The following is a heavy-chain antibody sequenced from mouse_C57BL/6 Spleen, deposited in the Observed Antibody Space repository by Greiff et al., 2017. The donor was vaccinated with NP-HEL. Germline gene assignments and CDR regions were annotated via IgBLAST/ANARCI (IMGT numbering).Heavy chain of an antibody. Sequence: EVKVVESGGGLVQPGGSMKLSCAASGFTFSDAWMDWVRQSPEKGLEWVAEIRNKANNHATYYAESVKGRFTISRDDSKSSVYLQMNSLRAEDTGMYYCTRGGGNLDYFDYWGQGTTLTVSS. D-gene: IGHD2-1*01. CDR3: TRGGGNLDYFDY. V-gene: IGHV6-6*01. J-gene: IGHJ2*01. CDR1: GFTFSDAW. CDR2: IRNKANNHAT.